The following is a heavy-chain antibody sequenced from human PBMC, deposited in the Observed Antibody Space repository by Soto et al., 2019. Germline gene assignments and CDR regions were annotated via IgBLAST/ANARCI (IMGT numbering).Heavy chain of an antibody. CDR1: GFTFSSYA. CDR3: AKSQNYYGSRNWFDP. V-gene: IGHV3-23*01. D-gene: IGHD3-10*01. J-gene: IGHJ5*02. CDR2: ISGSGGST. Sequence: EVQLLESGGGLVQPGGSLRLSCAASGFTFSSYAMSWVRQAPGKGLEWVSAISGSGGSTYYADSVKGRFTISRDNSKNTPYLQMNSLRAEDTAVYYCAKSQNYYGSRNWFDPWGQGTLVTVSS.